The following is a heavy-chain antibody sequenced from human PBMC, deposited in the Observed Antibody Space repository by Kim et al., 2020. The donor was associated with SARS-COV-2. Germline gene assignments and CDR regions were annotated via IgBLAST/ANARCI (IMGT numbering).Heavy chain of an antibody. CDR2: VNSDGSST. Sequence: GGSLRLSCVASGFTFSSYWMHWVRQAPGKGLVWVSRVNSDGSSTSYADSVKGRFTISRDNARNTLYLQMNRLRAEDTAVYYCASLSTGYVWGKFDYWGQGALVTVSS. D-gene: IGHD3-16*01. J-gene: IGHJ4*02. CDR1: GFTFSSYW. V-gene: IGHV3-74*01. CDR3: ASLSTGYVWGKFDY.